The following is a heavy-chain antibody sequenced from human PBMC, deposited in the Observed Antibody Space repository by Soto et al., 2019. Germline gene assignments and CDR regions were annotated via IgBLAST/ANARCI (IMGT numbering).Heavy chain of an antibody. CDR1: GFIFSSFA. V-gene: IGHV3-23*01. CDR2: ISGSGGST. D-gene: IGHD7-27*01. J-gene: IGHJ4*02. CDR3: AKEVSLGSTVDLGY. Sequence: GGSLRLSCDASGFIFSSFAMSWVRQSPGKGLEWVSTISGSGGSTYYADAVKGRFSISRDNSMGTLYLQMKSLRVEDTAIYYCAKEVSLGSTVDLGYWGQGTLVTVSS.